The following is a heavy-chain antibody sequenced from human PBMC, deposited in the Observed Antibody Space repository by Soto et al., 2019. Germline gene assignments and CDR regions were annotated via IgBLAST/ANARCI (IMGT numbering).Heavy chain of an antibody. D-gene: IGHD3-3*01. V-gene: IGHV4-34*01. CDR2: IDHSGST. J-gene: IGHJ6*02. Sequence: PSETLSLTCAVYGESFSRYFWTWIRQSPGKGLEWIGEIDHSGSTHYNPSLKSRVTISVDTSKNQFSLKMTSMTAADTAMYYCARRGPGGRFVEWSSPGGMDVWGQGTTVTVSS. CDR1: GESFSRYF. CDR3: ARRGPGGRFVEWSSPGGMDV.